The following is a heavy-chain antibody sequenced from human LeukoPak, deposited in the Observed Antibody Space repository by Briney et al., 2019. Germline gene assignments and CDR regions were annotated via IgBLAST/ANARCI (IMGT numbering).Heavy chain of an antibody. Sequence: PGGSLRLSCAASGFTFSSYSMNWVRQAPGKGLEWVSSISSSSSYIYYADSVKGRFTISRDNAKNSLYLQMNSLRAEDTAVYYCARDNGYYDSSGYYADAFDTWGQGTMVTVSS. D-gene: IGHD3-22*01. V-gene: IGHV3-21*01. CDR1: GFTFSSYS. CDR2: ISSSSSYI. CDR3: ARDNGYYDSSGYYADAFDT. J-gene: IGHJ3*02.